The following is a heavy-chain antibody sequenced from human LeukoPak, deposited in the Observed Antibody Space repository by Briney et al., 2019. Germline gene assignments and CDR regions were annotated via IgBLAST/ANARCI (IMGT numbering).Heavy chain of an antibody. Sequence: PGGSLRLSCAASGFTFSSYAMHWVRQAPGKGLEYVSSRFTISRDNSKNTLYLQMDSLRAEDMAVYYCARDAWRSDSVWGKGTTVTVSS. CDR3: ARDAWRSDSV. V-gene: IGHV3-64*01. D-gene: IGHD3-3*01. CDR1: GFTFSSYA. J-gene: IGHJ6*04.